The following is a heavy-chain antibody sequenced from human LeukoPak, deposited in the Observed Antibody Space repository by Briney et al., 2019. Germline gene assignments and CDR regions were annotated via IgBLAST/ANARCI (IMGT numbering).Heavy chain of an antibody. V-gene: IGHV3-7*01. CDR3: ARDIEAAGLFLDY. CDR2: LKYDGSEK. CDR1: GLPLSSYW. J-gene: IGHJ4*02. Sequence: GGSLRLSCAASGLPLSSYWMSWVRQAPGKGREWVANLKYDGSEKYYVDSVTGRLIISRVNATNPLYLQMNSLRAEDTAVYYCARDIEAAGLFLDYWGQGTLVTVSS. D-gene: IGHD6-13*01.